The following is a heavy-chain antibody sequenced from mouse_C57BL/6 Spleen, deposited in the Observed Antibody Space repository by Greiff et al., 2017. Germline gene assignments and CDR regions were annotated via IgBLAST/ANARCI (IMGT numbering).Heavy chain of an antibody. CDR1: GFTFSSYA. J-gene: IGHJ4*01. Sequence: EVQLMESGEGLVKPGGSLKLSCAASGFTFSSYAMSWVRQTPEKRLEWVAYISSGGDYIYYADTVKGRFTISRDNARNTLYLQMSSLKSEDTAMYYCTRDRAYYYAMDYWGQGTSVTVSS. CDR3: TRDRAYYYAMDY. D-gene: IGHD3-1*01. V-gene: IGHV5-9-1*02. CDR2: ISSGGDYI.